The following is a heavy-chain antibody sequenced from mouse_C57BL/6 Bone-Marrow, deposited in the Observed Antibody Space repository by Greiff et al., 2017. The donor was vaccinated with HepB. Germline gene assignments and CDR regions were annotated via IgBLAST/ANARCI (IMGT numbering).Heavy chain of an antibody. CDR3: ARSGTGVAY. J-gene: IGHJ3*01. Sequence: QVQLQQPGAELVKPGASVKMSCQASGYTFTSYWITWVKQRPGQGLEWIGDIYPGSGSTNYNEKFKSKATLTVDTSSSTAYRQLSSLTAEDSAVYYCARSGTGVAYWGQGTLVTVSA. D-gene: IGHD3-3*01. V-gene: IGHV1-55*01. CDR2: IYPGSGST. CDR1: GYTFTSYW.